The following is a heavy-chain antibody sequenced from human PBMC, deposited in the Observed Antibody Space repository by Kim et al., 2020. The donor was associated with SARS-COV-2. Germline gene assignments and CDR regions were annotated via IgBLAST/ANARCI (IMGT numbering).Heavy chain of an antibody. CDR3: AKQDNFYIVVVVAAEDYYYGMDV. CDR1: GFTFSSYA. J-gene: IGHJ6*02. V-gene: IGHV3-23*01. CDR2: ISGSGGST. D-gene: IGHD2-15*01. Sequence: GGSLRLSCAASGFTFSSYAMSWVRQAPGKGLEWVSAISGSGGSTYYADSVKGRFTISRDNSKNTLYLQMNSLRAEDTAVYYCAKQDNFYIVVVVAAEDYYYGMDVWGQGTTVTVSS.